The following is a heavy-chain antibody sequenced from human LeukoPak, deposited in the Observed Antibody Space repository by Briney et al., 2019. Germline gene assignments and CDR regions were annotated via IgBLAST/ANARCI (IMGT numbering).Heavy chain of an antibody. CDR2: ISAISSSST. D-gene: IGHD3-9*01. J-gene: IGHJ4*02. V-gene: IGHV3-48*01. Sequence: GGSLRLSRAASGFTFSSYSMNWVRQAPGKGLEWVSYISAISSSSTYYADSVKGRFTISRDNSKNTLYLQMNSLRAEDTAVYYCAKNFDSRNWGQGTLVTVSS. CDR3: AKNFDSRN. CDR1: GFTFSSYS.